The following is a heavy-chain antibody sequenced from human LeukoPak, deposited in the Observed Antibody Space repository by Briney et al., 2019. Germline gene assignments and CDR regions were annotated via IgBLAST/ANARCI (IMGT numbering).Heavy chain of an antibody. V-gene: IGHV1-2*02. CDR1: GYTFTGYY. J-gene: IGHJ3*02. CDR3: AREDCSGGSCYSLSLTPVFHVFDI. Sequence: ASVKVSCKASGYTFTGYYLHWVRQTPGQGLEWMGWINPNSGGTNSAQKFQGRVTMTRDTSISTAYMELTSLRSDDTAVYYCAREDCSGGSCYSLSLTPVFHVFDIWGQGTMVTVSS. D-gene: IGHD2-15*01. CDR2: INPNSGGT.